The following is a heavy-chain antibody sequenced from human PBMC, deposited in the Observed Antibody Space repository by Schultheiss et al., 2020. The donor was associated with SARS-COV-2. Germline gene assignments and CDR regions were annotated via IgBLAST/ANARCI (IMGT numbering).Heavy chain of an antibody. Sequence: GSLRLSCAASGFTFSSYGMHWVRQAPGKGLEWVSAISSSSSYIYYADSVKGRFTISRDNSKNTLYLQMNSLRAEDTAVYYCAILTLSGYEHFDYWGQGTLVTVSS. D-gene: IGHD5-12*01. V-gene: IGHV3-21*01. CDR2: ISSSSSYI. J-gene: IGHJ4*02. CDR1: GFTFSSYG. CDR3: AILTLSGYEHFDY.